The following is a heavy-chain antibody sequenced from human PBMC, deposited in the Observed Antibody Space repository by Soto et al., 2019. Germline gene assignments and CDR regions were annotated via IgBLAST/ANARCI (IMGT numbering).Heavy chain of an antibody. D-gene: IGHD1-26*01. CDR3: AKDPRIVGDTTGAFDI. V-gene: IGHV3-23*01. CDR1: GFTVSSYS. J-gene: IGHJ3*02. CDR2: ISGSGGST. Sequence: GGSLRLSCAASGFTVSSYSMSWVRQAPGKGLEWVSAISGSGGSTYYADSVKGRFTISRDNSKNTLYLQMNSLRAEDTAVYYCAKDPRIVGDTTGAFDIWGQGTLVTVSS.